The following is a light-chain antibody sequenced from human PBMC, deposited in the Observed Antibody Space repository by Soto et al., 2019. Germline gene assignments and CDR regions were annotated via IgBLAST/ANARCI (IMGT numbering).Light chain of an antibody. J-gene: IGKJ3*01. CDR2: KAY. CDR3: QQSNSFPYP. Sequence: DIQMTQSPSTLSGSVVDRVTITCLASQTISSWLAWYQQKPGKAPKLLIYKAYTLKSGVPSRFSGSGSGTDFTLTINGLQPEDFATYYCQQSNSFPYPFGPGTKVDI. V-gene: IGKV1-5*03. CDR1: QTISSW.